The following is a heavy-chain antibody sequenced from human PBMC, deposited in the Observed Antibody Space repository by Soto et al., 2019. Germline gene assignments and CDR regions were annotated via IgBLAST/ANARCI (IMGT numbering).Heavy chain of an antibody. D-gene: IGHD5-12*01. V-gene: IGHV3-64D*06. Sequence: GGSLRLSCSASGITFSGYTMHWVRKATGKRLYYVLGIRANADSPCYADSVKRRFTISRDNPKNVLYLLMSSLSADDPAVYYRVKSRGGNNFDFFYWGPGAMLTVYS. CDR2: IRANADSP. J-gene: IGHJ4*02. CDR1: GITFSGYT. CDR3: VKSRGGNNFDFFY.